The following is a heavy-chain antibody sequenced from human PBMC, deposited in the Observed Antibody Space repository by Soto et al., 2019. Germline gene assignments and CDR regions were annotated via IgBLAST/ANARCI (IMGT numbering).Heavy chain of an antibody. D-gene: IGHD6-13*01. CDR3: TSPIAAAGITNYYYYGMDV. CDR1: GFTFSGSA. V-gene: IGHV3-73*01. J-gene: IGHJ6*02. CDR2: IRSKANSYAT. Sequence: PGGSLRLSCAASGFTFSGSAMHWVRQASGKGLEWVGRIRSKANSYATAYAASVKGRFTISRDDSKNTAYLQMNSLKTEDTAVYYCTSPIAAAGITNYYYYGMDVWGQGTTVTVSS.